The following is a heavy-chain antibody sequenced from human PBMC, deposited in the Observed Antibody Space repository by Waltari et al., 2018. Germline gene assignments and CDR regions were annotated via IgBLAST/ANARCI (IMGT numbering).Heavy chain of an antibody. D-gene: IGHD2-2*01. J-gene: IGHJ3*02. CDR2: ISSSGSTI. CDR3: AKDEMMGWNIVVVPAVRDAFDI. V-gene: IGHV3-48*03. Sequence: EVQLVESGGGLVQPGGSLRLSCAASGFTFSSYEMNWVRQAPGKGLEWVSYISSSGSTIYYADSVKGRITISRDNSKNTLYLQMNSLRAEDTAVYYCAKDEMMGWNIVVVPAVRDAFDIWGQGTMVTVSS. CDR1: GFTFSSYE.